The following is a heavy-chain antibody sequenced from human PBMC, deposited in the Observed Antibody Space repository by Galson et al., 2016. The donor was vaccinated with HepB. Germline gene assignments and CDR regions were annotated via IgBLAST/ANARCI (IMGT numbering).Heavy chain of an antibody. CDR1: GFTFSSYA. CDR2: ISFNGGST. V-gene: IGHV3-64D*06. D-gene: IGHD3-22*01. CDR3: VKDGARYYDSSGFFDS. Sequence: SLRLSCAASGFTFSSYAMHWVRQAPGKGLEYVSAISFNGGSTYYADSVKGRFTISRDNSKTTLYLQMSSLIAEETAVYYCVKDGARYYDSSGFFDSWGQGTLVTVSS. J-gene: IGHJ4*02.